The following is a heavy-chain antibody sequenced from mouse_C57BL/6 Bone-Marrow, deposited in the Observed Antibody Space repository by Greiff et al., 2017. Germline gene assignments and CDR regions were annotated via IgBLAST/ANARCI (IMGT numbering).Heavy chain of an antibody. V-gene: IGHV14-4*01. J-gene: IGHJ4*01. CDR3: TTTGPLLKDAMDY. D-gene: IGHD2-14*01. CDR2: IDPENGDT. Sequence: EVKVEESGAELVRPGASVKLSCTASGFNIKDDYMHWVKQRPEQGLEWIGWIDPENGDTEYASKFQGKATITADTSYNTAYLQLSSLTSEDTAVYYCTTTGPLLKDAMDYWGQGTSVTVSS. CDR1: GFNIKDDY.